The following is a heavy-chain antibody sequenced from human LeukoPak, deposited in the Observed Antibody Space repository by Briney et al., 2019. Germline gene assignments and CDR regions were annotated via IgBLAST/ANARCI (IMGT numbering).Heavy chain of an antibody. V-gene: IGHV3-30*02. Sequence: RGSLRLSCAASGFTFSSYGMHWVRQAPGKGLEWVAFIRYDGSNKYYADSVKGRFTISRDNSKNTLYLQMNGLRAEDTAVYYCAKDRLTEDILTGYYYWGQGTLVTVSS. D-gene: IGHD3-9*01. CDR1: GFTFSSYG. CDR3: AKDRLTEDILTGYYY. CDR2: IRYDGSNK. J-gene: IGHJ4*02.